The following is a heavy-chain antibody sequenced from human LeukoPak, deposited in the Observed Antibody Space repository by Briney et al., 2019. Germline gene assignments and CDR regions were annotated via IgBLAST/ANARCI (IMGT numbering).Heavy chain of an antibody. Sequence: ERSLRLSCAASGFTFSSYAMHWVRQAPGKGLEWVAVISYDGSNKYYADSVKGRFTISRDNSKNTLYLQMNSLRAEDTAVYYCARGGGLGVVARTAKTFDIWGQGTMVTVSS. D-gene: IGHD6-19*01. CDR3: ARGGGLGVVARTAKTFDI. J-gene: IGHJ3*02. V-gene: IGHV3-30-3*01. CDR2: ISYDGSNK. CDR1: GFTFSSYA.